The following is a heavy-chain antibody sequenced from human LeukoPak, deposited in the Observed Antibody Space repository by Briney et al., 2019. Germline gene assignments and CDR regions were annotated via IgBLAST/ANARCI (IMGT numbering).Heavy chain of an antibody. Sequence: GASVKVSCKASGYTFTGYYMHWARQAPGQGLEWMGRIIPILGIANYAQKFQGRVTITADKSTSTAYMELSSLRSEDTAVYYCARGNYYGSGKIYYYGMDVWGQGTTVTVSS. V-gene: IGHV1-69*04. J-gene: IGHJ6*02. CDR2: IIPILGIA. CDR3: ARGNYYGSGKIYYYGMDV. D-gene: IGHD3-10*01. CDR1: GYTFTGYY.